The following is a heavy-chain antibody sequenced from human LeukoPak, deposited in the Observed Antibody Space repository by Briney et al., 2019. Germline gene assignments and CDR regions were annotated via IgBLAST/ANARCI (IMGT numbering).Heavy chain of an antibody. Sequence: GGSLRLSCAASGFTFSSYGVHWVRQAPGKGLEWVAVISYDGSNKYYADSVKGRFTISRDNSKNTLYLQMSSLRAEDTAVYYCAKAGAAAPFVDYWGQGTLVTVSS. J-gene: IGHJ4*02. D-gene: IGHD6-13*01. CDR2: ISYDGSNK. CDR1: GFTFSSYG. CDR3: AKAGAAAPFVDY. V-gene: IGHV3-30*18.